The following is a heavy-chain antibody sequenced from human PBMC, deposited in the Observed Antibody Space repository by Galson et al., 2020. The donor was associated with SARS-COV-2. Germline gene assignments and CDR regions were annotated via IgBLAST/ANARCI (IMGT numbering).Heavy chain of an antibody. Sequence: ETSETLSLTCTVSGDSITTYYWSWIRQSPGKGLEYIGFIPYSGSAHYSPSLKSRVTISLDTSNNQFSLKLISVTAADTAVYYCARQGAGSSGTGADYWGQGVLVTVSS. D-gene: IGHD6-13*01. J-gene: IGHJ4*02. CDR3: ARQGAGSSGTGADY. V-gene: IGHV4-59*08. CDR2: IPYSGSA. CDR1: GDSITTYY.